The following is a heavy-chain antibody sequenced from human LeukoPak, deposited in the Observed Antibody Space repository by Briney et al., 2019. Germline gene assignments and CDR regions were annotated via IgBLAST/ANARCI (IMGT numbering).Heavy chain of an antibody. D-gene: IGHD4-17*01. CDR3: ARGGNDYGDYGAAFDI. CDR2: INSNSGGT. V-gene: IGHV1-2*02. CDR1: GYTFTGYY. J-gene: IGHJ3*02. Sequence: ASVKVSCKASGYTFTGYYMHWVRQAPGQGLEWMGWINSNSGGTNYAQKFQGRVTMTRDTSISTAYMELSRLRSDDTAVYYCARGGNDYGDYGAAFDIWGQGTMVTVSS.